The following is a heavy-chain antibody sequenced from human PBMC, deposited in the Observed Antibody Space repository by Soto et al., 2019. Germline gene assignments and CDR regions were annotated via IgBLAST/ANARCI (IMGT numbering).Heavy chain of an antibody. CDR3: ATYVFGGIYFGW. J-gene: IGHJ4*02. V-gene: IGHV3-23*01. Sequence: PGGSLRLSCAASGFTFSSYAMSWVRQAPGKGLEWVSAISGSGGSTYYADSVKGRFTISRDNSKNTLYLQMNSLRAEDTAVYYCATYVFGGIYFGWGGQGNLVTVSS. D-gene: IGHD3-9*01. CDR2: ISGSGGST. CDR1: GFTFSSYA.